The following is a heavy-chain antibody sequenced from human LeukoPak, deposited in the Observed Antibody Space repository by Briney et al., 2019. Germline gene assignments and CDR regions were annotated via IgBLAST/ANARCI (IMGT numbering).Heavy chain of an antibody. V-gene: IGHV3-23*01. Sequence: GGSLRLSCAASGFTFSSYAMSWVRQAPGKGLEWVSAIRGSGGSTYYADSVKGRFTISRDNSKNTLYLQMNSLRVEDTAVYYCAELGITMIGGVWGKGTTVTISS. CDR3: AELGITMIGGV. D-gene: IGHD3-10*02. CDR2: IRGSGGST. J-gene: IGHJ6*04. CDR1: GFTFSSYA.